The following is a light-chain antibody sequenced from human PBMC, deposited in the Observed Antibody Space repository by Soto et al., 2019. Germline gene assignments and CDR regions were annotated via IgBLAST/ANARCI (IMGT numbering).Light chain of an antibody. CDR2: VAA. V-gene: IGKV1-39*01. CDR1: QSITNY. J-gene: IGKJ2*01. CDR3: QQSSSTPYT. Sequence: DIQVTQAPSSLSASVGDIVTISCRTSQSITNYLNWYQQKPSKAPKLLISVAASLQSGVPSRFSGSGSGTEFTLTISSLQPEDFATYYCQQSSSTPYTFGQGTKVDI.